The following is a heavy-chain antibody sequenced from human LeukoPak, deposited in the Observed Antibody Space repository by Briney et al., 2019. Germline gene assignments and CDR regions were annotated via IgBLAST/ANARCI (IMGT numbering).Heavy chain of an antibody. V-gene: IGHV3-74*01. D-gene: IGHD5-12*01. J-gene: IGHJ4*02. CDR3: ARGGSVATIDY. CDR2: INSDGSST. CDR1: GFTFSSYW. Sequence: GGSLRLSCAASGFTFSSYWMHWVRQAPGKGLVWVSRINSDGSSTSYADSVKGRFTISRDNAKNTPYLQMNSLRAEDTAVYYCARGGSVATIDYWGQGTLVTVSS.